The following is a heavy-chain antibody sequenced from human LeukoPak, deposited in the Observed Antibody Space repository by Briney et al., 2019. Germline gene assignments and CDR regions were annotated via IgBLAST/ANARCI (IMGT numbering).Heavy chain of an antibody. Sequence: GGSLRLSCAASGFTFSSYGMRWVRQAPGKGLEWVAFIRYDGSNKYYADSVKGRFTISRDNSKNTLYLQMNSLRAEDTAVYYCAKSYDFWSGYYPEYYFDYWGQGTLVTVSS. CDR1: GFTFSSYG. V-gene: IGHV3-30*02. D-gene: IGHD3-3*01. CDR2: IRYDGSNK. J-gene: IGHJ4*02. CDR3: AKSYDFWSGYYPEYYFDY.